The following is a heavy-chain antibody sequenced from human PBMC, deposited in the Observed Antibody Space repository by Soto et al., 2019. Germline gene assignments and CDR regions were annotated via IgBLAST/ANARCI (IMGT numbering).Heavy chain of an antibody. J-gene: IGHJ6*02. D-gene: IGHD3-3*01. CDR1: GGTFSSYA. CDR3: ARAEFWSGSHLCGGDDYYYGMDV. V-gene: IGHV1-69*13. Sequence: SVKVSCKASGGTFSSYAISWVRQAPGQGLEWMGGIIPIFGTANYAQKFQGRVTTTADESTSTAYMELSSLRSEDTAVYYCARAEFWSGSHLCGGDDYYYGMDVWGQGTTDTVSS. CDR2: IIPIFGTA.